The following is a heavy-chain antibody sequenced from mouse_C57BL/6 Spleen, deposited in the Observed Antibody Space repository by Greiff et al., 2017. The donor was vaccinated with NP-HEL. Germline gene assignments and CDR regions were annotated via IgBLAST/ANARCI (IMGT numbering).Heavy chain of an antibody. CDR2: INPSTGGT. J-gene: IGHJ4*01. V-gene: IGHV1-42*01. CDR1: GYSFTGYY. D-gene: IGHD4-1*01. CDR3: ARRGGWEDY. Sequence: VQLQQPGPELVKPGASVKISCKASGYSFTGYYMNWVKQSPEKSLEWIGEINPSTGGTTYNQKFKAKATLTVDKSSSTAYMQLKSLTSEDSAVYYCARRGGWEDYWGQGTSVTVSS.